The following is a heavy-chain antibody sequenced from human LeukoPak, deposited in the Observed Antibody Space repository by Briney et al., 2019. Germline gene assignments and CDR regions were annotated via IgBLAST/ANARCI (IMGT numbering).Heavy chain of an antibody. J-gene: IGHJ5*02. CDR3: ARVPITMVRGVIRDWFDP. D-gene: IGHD3-10*01. CDR2: INPNSGGT. CDR1: GYTFTGYY. V-gene: IGHV1-2*02. Sequence: ASVKVSCKASGYTFTGYYMHWVRQAPGQGLERMGWINPNSGGTNYAQKFQGRVTMTRDTSISTAYMELRRLRSDDTAVYYCARVPITMVRGVIRDWFDPWGQGTLVTVSS.